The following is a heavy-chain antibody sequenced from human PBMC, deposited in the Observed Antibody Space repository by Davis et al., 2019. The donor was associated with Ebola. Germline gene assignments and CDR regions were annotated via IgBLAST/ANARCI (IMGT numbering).Heavy chain of an antibody. J-gene: IGHJ5*02. CDR1: GFTFSSYA. CDR2: ISGSGGST. D-gene: IGHD2-15*01. CDR3: ARDFGPQADIVVVVAANRNWFDP. V-gene: IGHV3-23*01. Sequence: PGGSLRLSCVASGFTFSSYAMSWVRQAPGKGLEWVSAISGSGGSTYYADSVKGRFTISRDNSKNTLYLQMNSLRAEDTAVYYCARDFGPQADIVVVVAANRNWFDPWGQGTLVTVSS.